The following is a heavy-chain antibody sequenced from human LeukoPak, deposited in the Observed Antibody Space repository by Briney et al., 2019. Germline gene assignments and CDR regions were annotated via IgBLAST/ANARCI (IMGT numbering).Heavy chain of an antibody. CDR3: ARQPWNMGAYYFDY. Sequence: SETLSLTCTVSNVSISSYYWSWIRQPPGKGLEWIGYIYYTGSTKYNPSLKSRVTISVDTSKNQFSLKLSSVTAADTAVYYCARQPWNMGAYYFDYWSQGTLVTVSS. CDR2: IYYTGST. V-gene: IGHV4-59*08. D-gene: IGHD1-26*01. CDR1: NVSISSYY. J-gene: IGHJ4*02.